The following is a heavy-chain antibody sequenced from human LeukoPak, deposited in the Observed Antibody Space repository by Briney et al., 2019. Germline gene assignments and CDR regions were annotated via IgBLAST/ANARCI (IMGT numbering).Heavy chain of an antibody. D-gene: IGHD3-22*01. J-gene: IGHJ4*02. V-gene: IGHV3-30*18. CDR1: GFTFSSYG. Sequence: GGSLRLSCAASGFTFSSYGMHWVRQAPGKGLEWVAVISYDGSNKYYADSVKGRFTISRDNSKNTLYLQMNSLRAEDTAVYYWGKAGHYYYDSSGYYYFDYGGQGTLVTVSS. CDR3: GKAGHYYYDSSGYYYFDY. CDR2: ISYDGSNK.